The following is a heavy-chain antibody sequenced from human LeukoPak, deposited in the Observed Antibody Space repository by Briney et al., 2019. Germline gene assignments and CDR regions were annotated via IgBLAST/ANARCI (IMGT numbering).Heavy chain of an antibody. CDR2: LRTYDGNT. D-gene: IGHD3-16*01. J-gene: IGHJ6*02. CDR3: ARDQLGFGGYYYYGMDV. CDR1: GYTFPRYG. Sequence: ASVKVSCKASGYTFPRYGISLGRPDPGQRLEGIGCLRTYDGNTNYAQNLQGRVTMTTDPSATTAYMELRNLRSDDRAVYYCARDQLGFGGYYYYGMDVWGQGTTVTVSS. V-gene: IGHV1-18*04.